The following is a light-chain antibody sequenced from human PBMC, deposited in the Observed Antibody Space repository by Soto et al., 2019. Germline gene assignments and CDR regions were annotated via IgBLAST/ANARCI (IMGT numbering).Light chain of an antibody. CDR1: QSISTW. CDR3: QQYNSYSPT. J-gene: IGKJ1*01. V-gene: IGKV1-5*03. CDR2: KAS. Sequence: DIQMTQSPSTLSASVGERVTITCRASQSISTWLAWYQQEPGKAPKLLIHKASSLQSGIPSRFSGSGSGTDFTLTISSLHPDDFATYYCQQYNSYSPTFGQGTRVEIK.